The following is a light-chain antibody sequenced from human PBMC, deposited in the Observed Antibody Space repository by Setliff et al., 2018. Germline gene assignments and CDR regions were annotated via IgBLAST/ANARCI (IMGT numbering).Light chain of an antibody. J-gene: IGLJ1*01. CDR3: SSYEGSNNYV. Sequence: QSALTQPASVSGSPGQSINISCTGTSSDVGGYNFVSWYQQHPGKAPKLMIYEVTKRPSGVPDRFSGSKSGNTASLTVSGLQAEDEADYYCSSYEGSNNYVFGTGTKVTVL. V-gene: IGLV2-8*01. CDR1: SSDVGGYNF. CDR2: EVT.